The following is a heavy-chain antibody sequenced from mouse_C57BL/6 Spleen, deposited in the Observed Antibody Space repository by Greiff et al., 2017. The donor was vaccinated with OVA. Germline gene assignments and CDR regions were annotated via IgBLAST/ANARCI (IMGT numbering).Heavy chain of an antibody. J-gene: IGHJ2*01. CDR3: ARAGYYSYYFDY. D-gene: IGHD2-3*01. V-gene: IGHV1-59*01. Sequence: QVQLQQPGAELLRPGTSVKLSCKASGYTFTSYWMHWVKQRPGQGLEWIGVIDPSDSYTNYNQKFKGKATLTVDTSSSTAYMQLSSLTSEDSAVYYCARAGYYSYYFDYWGQGTTLTVSS. CDR1: GYTFTSYW. CDR2: IDPSDSYT.